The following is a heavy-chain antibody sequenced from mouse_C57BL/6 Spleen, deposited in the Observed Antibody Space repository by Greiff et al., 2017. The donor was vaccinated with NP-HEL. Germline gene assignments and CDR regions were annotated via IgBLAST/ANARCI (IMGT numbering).Heavy chain of an antibody. D-gene: IGHD2-3*01. J-gene: IGHJ3*01. CDR2: IRSKSNNYAT. V-gene: IGHV10-1*01. CDR1: GFSFNTYA. CDR3: VREDGYYLLWFAY. Sequence: EVQLVESGGGLVQPKGSLKLSCAASGFSFNTYAMNWVRQAPGKGLEWVARIRSKSNNYATYYADSVKDRFTISRDDSESMLYLQMNNLKTEDTAMYYCVREDGYYLLWFAYWGQGTLVTVSA.